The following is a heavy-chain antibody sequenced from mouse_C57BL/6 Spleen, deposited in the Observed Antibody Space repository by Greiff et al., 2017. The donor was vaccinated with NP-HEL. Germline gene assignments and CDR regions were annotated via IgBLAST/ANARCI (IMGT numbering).Heavy chain of an antibody. D-gene: IGHD1-1*01. J-gene: IGHJ4*01. Sequence: VQLQQSGAELVMPGASVKLSCKASGYTFTSYWMHWVKQRPGQGLEWIGEIDPSDSYTNYNQKFKGKSTLTVDKSSSTAYMQLSSLTSEDSAVDYCAIYYGSSYNYAMDYWGQGTSVTVSS. CDR2: IDPSDSYT. V-gene: IGHV1-69*01. CDR3: AIYYGSSYNYAMDY. CDR1: GYTFTSYW.